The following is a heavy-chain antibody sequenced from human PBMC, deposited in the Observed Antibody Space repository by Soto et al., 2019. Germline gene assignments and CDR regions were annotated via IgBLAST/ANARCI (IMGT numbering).Heavy chain of an antibody. CDR3: AREVGLNWFDP. Sequence: QVQLVESGGGLVKPGGSLRLSCAASGLTFSDYYMSWARKAPGKGLEWVAYISGRGDTVHYADSVKGRFTVSRDNARNSLYLQMYSLRAEDTDVYYCAREVGLNWFDPWGQGTLVTVSS. V-gene: IGHV3-11*01. J-gene: IGHJ5*02. CDR2: ISGRGDTV. CDR1: GLTFSDYY. D-gene: IGHD1-26*01.